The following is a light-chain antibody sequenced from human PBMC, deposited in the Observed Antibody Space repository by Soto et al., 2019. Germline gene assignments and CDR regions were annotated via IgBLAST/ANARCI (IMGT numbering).Light chain of an antibody. Sequence: QSVLTQPASVSGSPGQSITISCTGTSRDVGGYNFVSWYQHHPGKVPKLLISEVSNRPSGVSNRFSGSKSGNTASLTISGLQAADEADYYCFSYTRSSTLVFGGGTKLTVL. J-gene: IGLJ3*02. CDR2: EVS. V-gene: IGLV2-14*01. CDR1: SRDVGGYNF. CDR3: FSYTRSSTLV.